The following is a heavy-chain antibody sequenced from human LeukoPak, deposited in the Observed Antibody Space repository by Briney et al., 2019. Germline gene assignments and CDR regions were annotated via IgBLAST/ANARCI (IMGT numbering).Heavy chain of an antibody. V-gene: IGHV4-59*01. CDR3: ARATMVRGVINGWFDP. CDR2: IYYSGST. D-gene: IGHD3-10*01. J-gene: IGHJ5*02. CDR1: GGSISSYY. Sequence: PSETLSLTCTVSGGSISSYYWSWIRQPPGKGLEWIGYIYYSGSTNYNPSLKSRVTISVDTSKNQFSLKLSSVTAADTAVYYCARATMVRGVINGWFDPWGQGTLVTVSS.